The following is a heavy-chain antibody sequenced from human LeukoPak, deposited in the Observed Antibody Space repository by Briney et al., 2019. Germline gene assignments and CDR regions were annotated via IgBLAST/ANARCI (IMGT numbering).Heavy chain of an antibody. D-gene: IGHD1-7*01. CDR3: ARVNWNYDGLAWFDP. J-gene: IGHJ5*02. Sequence: TSETLSLTCTVSGDSMSSYSWSWIRQPAGTGLEWIGRIYTSGATNSNPSLKSRLSMSIDTSKNQFSLKLSSVTAADKAVYYCARVNWNYDGLAWFDPWGQGTLVTVSS. V-gene: IGHV4-4*07. CDR2: IYTSGAT. CDR1: GDSMSSYS.